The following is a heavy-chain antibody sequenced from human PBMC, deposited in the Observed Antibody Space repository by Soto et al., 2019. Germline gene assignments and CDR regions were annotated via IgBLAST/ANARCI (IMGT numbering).Heavy chain of an antibody. CDR1: GGSISSGGSY. J-gene: IGHJ4*02. CDR2: IYYSGNT. V-gene: IGHV4-30-4*01. D-gene: IGHD2-2*01. CDR3: VRYCSTTKCPFDY. Sequence: PSETLSLTCTVSGGSISSGGSYWGWIRQPPGKGLEWIGYIYYSGNTILNPSLRSRVTSSVDTSKNQYSLNLSSVTAADTAVYYCVRYCSTTKCPFDYWGQGTLVTVSS.